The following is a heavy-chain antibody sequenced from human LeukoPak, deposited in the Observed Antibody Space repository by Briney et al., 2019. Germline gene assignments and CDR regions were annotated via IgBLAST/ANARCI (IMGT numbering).Heavy chain of an antibody. CDR2: ISSSSSTI. Sequence: GGSLSLSCAASGLTFSSYSMNWVRQARRKGLEWVSYISSSSSTIYYADSVKGRFTISRDNAKNSLYLQLNSLRAEDTAVYYCARDSPAAIDYWGQGTLVTVSS. V-gene: IGHV3-48*01. CDR3: ARDSPAAIDY. D-gene: IGHD2-2*02. CDR1: GLTFSSYS. J-gene: IGHJ4*02.